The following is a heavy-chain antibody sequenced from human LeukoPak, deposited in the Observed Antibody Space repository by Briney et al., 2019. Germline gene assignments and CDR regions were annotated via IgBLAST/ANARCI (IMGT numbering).Heavy chain of an antibody. J-gene: IGHJ6*02. V-gene: IGHV3-7*01. CDR1: GFTFSSYW. CDR2: IKQDGSEK. D-gene: IGHD6-13*01. CDR3: ARDKPGYSISWYNNYYYGMDV. Sequence: GGSLRLSCAASGFTFSSYWMSWVRQAPGKGLEWVANIKQDGSEKYYVDSVKGRFTISRDNAKNSLYLQMNSLRAEDTAVYYCARDKPGYSISWYNNYYYGMDVWGQGTTVTVSS.